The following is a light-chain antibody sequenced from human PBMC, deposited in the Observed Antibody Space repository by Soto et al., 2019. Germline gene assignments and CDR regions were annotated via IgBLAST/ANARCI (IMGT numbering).Light chain of an antibody. J-gene: IGLJ2*01. CDR3: SSYAGSNNLVV. CDR1: SSDVGGYNY. V-gene: IGLV2-8*01. CDR2: LVT. Sequence: QSVLTQPPSASGSPGQSVTMSCTGTSSDVGGYNYVSWYQQHPGKAPKLMIYLVTQRPSGVPDRFSGSKSGNTASLTVSGLQAEDEDDYYCSSYAGSNNLVVFGGGTKLTVL.